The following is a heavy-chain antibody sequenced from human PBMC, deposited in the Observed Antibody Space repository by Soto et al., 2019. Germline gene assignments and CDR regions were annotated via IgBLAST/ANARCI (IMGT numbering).Heavy chain of an antibody. J-gene: IGHJ4*02. V-gene: IGHV4-30-4*08. Sequence: SETLSLTCAVYGGSFSDYYWSWVRQPPGKGLEWIGYIYYSGSTYYNPSLKSRVTISVDTSKNQFSLKLSSVTAADTAVYYCARGYYGEFDYWGQGTLVTVS. CDR2: IYYSGST. CDR1: GGSFSDYY. CDR3: ARGYYGEFDY. D-gene: IGHD4-17*01.